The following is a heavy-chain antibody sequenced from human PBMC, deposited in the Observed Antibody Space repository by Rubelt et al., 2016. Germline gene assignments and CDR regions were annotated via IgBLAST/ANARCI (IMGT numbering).Heavy chain of an antibody. CDR3: ARGIATAGSFNY. D-gene: IGHD6-13*01. J-gene: IGHJ4*02. Sequence: SNYALSWVRQAPGKGLEWVSVISGSGDSTYYADSVKGRFTISRDNAKNSLFLQMNSLRAEDTAVYYCARGIATAGSFNYWGQGTLVTVSS. CDR1: SNYA. V-gene: IGHV3-23*01. CDR2: ISGSGDST.